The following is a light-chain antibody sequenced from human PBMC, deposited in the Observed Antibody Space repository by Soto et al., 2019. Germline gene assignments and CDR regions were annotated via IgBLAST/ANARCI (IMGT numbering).Light chain of an antibody. J-gene: IGLJ3*02. CDR2: SND. CDR3: VSWDKSLRGRV. Sequence: QSVLTQPPSASGTPGQRVTISCSGSHSNSGSNYVYWYQQLPGTAPKLLIYSNDQRPSGVPDRFSGSKSGATASLAISGLRSDDEADYYCVSWDKSLRGRVFGGGTKLTVL. CDR1: HSNSGSNY. V-gene: IGLV1-47*02.